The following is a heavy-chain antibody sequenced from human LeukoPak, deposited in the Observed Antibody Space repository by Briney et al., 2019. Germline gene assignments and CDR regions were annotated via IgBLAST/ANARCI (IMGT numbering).Heavy chain of an antibody. CDR1: GGSFSGYY. D-gene: IGHD3-10*01. CDR2: INHSGST. CDR3: ASGNYYASIGY. V-gene: IGHV4-34*01. Sequence: PSETLSLTCAVYGGSFSGYYWSWIRQPPGKGLEWIGEINHSGSTNYNPSLKSRVTISVDTSKNQFSLKLSSVTAADTAVYYCASGNYYASIGYWGQGTLVTVSS. J-gene: IGHJ4*02.